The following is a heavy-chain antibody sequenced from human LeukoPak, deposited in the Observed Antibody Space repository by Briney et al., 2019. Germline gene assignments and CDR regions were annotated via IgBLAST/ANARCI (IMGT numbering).Heavy chain of an antibody. CDR1: GFTFSSYA. D-gene: IGHD2-8*01. J-gene: IGHJ2*01. V-gene: IGHV3-23*01. CDR2: TSGSGGST. CDR3: AKSRGLYCSNGVCYPLGYFDL. Sequence: GGSLRLSCAASGFTFSSYAMSWVRQAPGKGLEWVSGTSGSGGSTYQADSVKGRFTLSRDNSKNTLYLQMNSLRADDTAVYYCAKSRGLYCSNGVCYPLGYFDLWGRGTLVTVSS.